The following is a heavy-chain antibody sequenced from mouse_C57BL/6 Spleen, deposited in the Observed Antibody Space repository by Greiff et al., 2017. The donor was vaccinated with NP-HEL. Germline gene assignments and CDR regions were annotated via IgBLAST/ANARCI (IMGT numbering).Heavy chain of an antibody. V-gene: IGHV5-17*01. Sequence: EVKLMESGGGLVKPGGSLKLSCAASGFTFSDYGMHWVRQAPEKGLEWVAYISSGSSTIYYADTVKGRFTISRDNAKNTLFLQMTSLRSEDTAMYYCARDGYWGFAYWGQGTLVTVSA. D-gene: IGHD2-3*01. CDR3: ARDGYWGFAY. J-gene: IGHJ3*01. CDR1: GFTFSDYG. CDR2: ISSGSSTI.